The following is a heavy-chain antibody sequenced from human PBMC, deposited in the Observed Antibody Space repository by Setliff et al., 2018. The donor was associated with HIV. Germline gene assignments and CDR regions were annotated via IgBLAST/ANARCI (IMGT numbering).Heavy chain of an antibody. J-gene: IGHJ4*02. CDR3: EVAGQ. Sequence: SETLSLTCTVSGGSIRSYYWSWIRQPPGKGLEWIGYIYTSGSTNYNPSLKSRVTISVDTSKNQFSLKLRSVTAADTAVYYCEVAGQWGQGTLVTVSS. CDR1: GGSIRSYY. V-gene: IGHV4-4*09. D-gene: IGHD6-19*01. CDR2: IYTSGST.